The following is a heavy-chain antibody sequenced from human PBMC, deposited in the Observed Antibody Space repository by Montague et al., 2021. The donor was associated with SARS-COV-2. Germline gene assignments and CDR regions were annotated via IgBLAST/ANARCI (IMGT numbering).Heavy chain of an antibody. CDR1: AGSFSGYS. D-gene: IGHD3-22*01. V-gene: IGHV4-34*01. J-gene: IGHJ3*02. CDR2: INHSGST. CDR3: ARARITMIVVVNAFDI. Sequence: SETLSLTCAVYAGSFSGYSWSWIRQPPGKGLEWIGEINHSGSTNYNPSLKSRVTISVDTSKNQFSLKLSFVTAADTAVYYCARARITMIVVVNAFDIWGQGTMVTVSS.